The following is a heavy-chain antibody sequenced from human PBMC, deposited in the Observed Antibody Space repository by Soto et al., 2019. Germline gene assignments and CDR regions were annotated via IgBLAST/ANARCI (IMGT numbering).Heavy chain of an antibody. Sequence: ASETLSLTCTVSGGSISSYYWSWIRQPPGKGLEWIGYIYYSGSTNYNPSLKSRVTISVDTSKNQFSLKLSSVTAADTAVYYCARGNYDILTGYYWTTSYFDYWGQGTLVTV. J-gene: IGHJ4*02. CDR3: ARGNYDILTGYYWTTSYFDY. CDR1: GGSISSYY. D-gene: IGHD3-9*01. V-gene: IGHV4-59*01. CDR2: IYYSGST.